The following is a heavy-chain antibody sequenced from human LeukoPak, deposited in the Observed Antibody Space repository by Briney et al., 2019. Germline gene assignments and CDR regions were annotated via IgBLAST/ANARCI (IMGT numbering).Heavy chain of an antibody. Sequence: PSETLSLTCTVSGGSISSSSYYWGWIRQPPGKGLEWIGSIYYSGSTYYNPSLKSRVTISVDTSKNQFSLKLSSVTAADTAVYYCARHRHYDSSGYQYYFDYWGQGTLVTVSS. D-gene: IGHD3-22*01. J-gene: IGHJ4*02. CDR1: GGSISSSSYY. CDR2: IYYSGST. V-gene: IGHV4-39*01. CDR3: ARHRHYDSSGYQYYFDY.